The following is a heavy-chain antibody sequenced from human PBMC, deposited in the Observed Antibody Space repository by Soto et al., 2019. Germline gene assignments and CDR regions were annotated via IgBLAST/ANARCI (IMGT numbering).Heavy chain of an antibody. Sequence: ASVKVSCKASGYSFTSYGFSWLRQAPGQGLVWMGWISAYNDNTNYAPKFQGRVTMTTDTTTSTAYMELRSLRSDDTAVYYCARDQRYYYDSNTFYRWDHWGQGTLVTVSS. V-gene: IGHV1-18*01. CDR1: GYSFTSYG. J-gene: IGHJ4*02. CDR2: ISAYNDNT. D-gene: IGHD3-22*01. CDR3: ARDQRYYYDSNTFYRWDH.